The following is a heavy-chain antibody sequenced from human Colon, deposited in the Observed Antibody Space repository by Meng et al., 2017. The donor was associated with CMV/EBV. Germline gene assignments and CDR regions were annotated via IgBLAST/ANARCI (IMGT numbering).Heavy chain of an antibody. CDR2: TYYRSKWYN. J-gene: IGHJ4*02. Sequence: CALCGASVSPSRGAWHWLRQSPSRGLEWLGRTYYRSKWYNDYAVSVKSRITINPDTSKNQFSLQLTSVTPEDTAVYYCAKSLPHFDYWGQGTLVTVSS. D-gene: IGHD2-15*01. CDR1: GASVSPSRGA. CDR3: AKSLPHFDY. V-gene: IGHV6-1*01.